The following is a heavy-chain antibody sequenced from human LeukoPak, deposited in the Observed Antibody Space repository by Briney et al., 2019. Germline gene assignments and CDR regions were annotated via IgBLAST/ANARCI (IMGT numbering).Heavy chain of an antibody. CDR3: ARTGCSSTSCYGYYYYYMDV. CDR1: GGSISSYY. V-gene: IGHV4-4*07. CDR2: IYNSEST. Sequence: SETLSLTCTVSGGSISSYYWSWIRQPAGKELEWIGRIYNSESTSYNPSLRSRVTMSVDKSKNQFSLKVSSATAADTAVYYCARTGCSSTSCYGYYYYYMDVWGKGTTVTVSS. D-gene: IGHD2-2*01. J-gene: IGHJ6*03.